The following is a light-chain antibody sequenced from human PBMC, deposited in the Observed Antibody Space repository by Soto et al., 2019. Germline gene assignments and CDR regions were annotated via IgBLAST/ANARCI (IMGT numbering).Light chain of an antibody. CDR1: SSDVGGYDY. Sequence: QPVLTQPASVSGSPGQSITISCTGTSSDVGGYDYVSWYQLHPGKAPKLMVFEVSNRPSGVSYRFSGSKSGNTASLTISGLQAEYEADYYRCSYAGSFPPYALGPGPKVTVL. J-gene: IGLJ1*01. CDR3: CSYAGSFPPYA. V-gene: IGLV2-14*01. CDR2: EVS.